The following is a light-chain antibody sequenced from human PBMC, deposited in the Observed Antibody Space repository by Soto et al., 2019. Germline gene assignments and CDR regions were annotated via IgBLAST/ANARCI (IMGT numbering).Light chain of an antibody. J-gene: IGLJ1*01. CDR1: SXDVGAYGY. CDR3: SSYSSSSTLYV. Sequence: QSALTQPVSVSGSPGQSITISCTGTSXDVGAYGYVSWYQQHPGKAPQLMIYEVTNRPSGISYRFSGSKSGNTASLTISGLQAEDEADYYCSSYSSSSTLYVFGTGTKVNLL. V-gene: IGLV2-14*01. CDR2: EVT.